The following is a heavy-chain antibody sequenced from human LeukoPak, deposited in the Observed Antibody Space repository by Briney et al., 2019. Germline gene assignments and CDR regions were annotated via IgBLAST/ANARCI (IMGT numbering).Heavy chain of an antibody. D-gene: IGHD1-26*01. J-gene: IGHJ4*02. CDR1: GGYISSYY. V-gene: IGHV4-59*05. CDR2: IYYSGST. CDR3: ARRRVGAIDY. Sequence: SETLSLTCTVSGGYISSYYWSWIRQPPGKGLEWIGSIYYSGSTYYNPSLKSRVTISVDTSKNQFSLKLSSVTAADTAVYYCARRRVGAIDYWGQGTLVTVSS.